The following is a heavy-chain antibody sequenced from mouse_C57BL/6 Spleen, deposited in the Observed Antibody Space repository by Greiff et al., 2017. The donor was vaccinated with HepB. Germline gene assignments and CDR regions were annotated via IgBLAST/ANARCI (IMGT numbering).Heavy chain of an antibody. V-gene: IGHV1-82*01. Sequence: QVQLQQSGPELVKPGASVKISCKASGYAFSSSWMNWVKQRPGKGLEWIGRIYPGDGDTNYNGKFKGKATLTADKSSSTAYMQLSSLTSEDSAVYFCAREVYYAPYWYFDVWGTGTTVTVSS. D-gene: IGHD2-1*01. CDR1: GYAFSSSW. CDR2: IYPGDGDT. J-gene: IGHJ1*03. CDR3: AREVYYAPYWYFDV.